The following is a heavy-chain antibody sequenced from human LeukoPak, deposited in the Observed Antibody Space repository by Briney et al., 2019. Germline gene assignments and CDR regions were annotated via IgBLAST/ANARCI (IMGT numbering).Heavy chain of an antibody. CDR1: GFTFSSYG. D-gene: IGHD3-22*01. CDR2: IWYDGSNK. Sequence: GGSLRLSCAASGFTFSSYGIHWVRQAPGKGLEWVAVIWYDGSNKYYADSVKGRFTISRDNPKNTLYLQMNSLRAEDTAVYYCARDRDYYDSSGYYYYGMDVWGQGTTVTVSS. V-gene: IGHV3-33*01. J-gene: IGHJ6*02. CDR3: ARDRDYYDSSGYYYYGMDV.